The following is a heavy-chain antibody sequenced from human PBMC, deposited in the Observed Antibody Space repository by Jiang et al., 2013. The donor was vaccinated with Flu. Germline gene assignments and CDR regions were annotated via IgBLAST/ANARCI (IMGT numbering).Heavy chain of an antibody. V-gene: IGHV4-59*01. CDR3: ARLNVVLFGARKDYYFDY. CDR1: GGSISSYY. D-gene: IGHD2-8*01. J-gene: IGHJ4*02. Sequence: GPGLVKPSETLSLTCTVSGGSISSYYWSWIRQPPGKGLEWIGYIYSSGSTNYNPSLKSRVTFSMDASNNQFSLRLTSVTAADTAVYYCARLNVVLFGARKDYYFDYWGQGALV. CDR2: IYSSGST.